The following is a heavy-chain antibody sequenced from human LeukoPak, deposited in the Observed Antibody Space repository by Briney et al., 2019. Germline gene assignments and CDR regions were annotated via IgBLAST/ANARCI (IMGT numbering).Heavy chain of an antibody. CDR2: ISDDGSNK. J-gene: IGHJ6*02. V-gene: IGHV3-30*18. CDR3: AKRSDDILTGLKYYGMDV. D-gene: IGHD3-9*01. CDR1: GFTFSSYG. Sequence: GSLRLSCAASGFTFSSYGMHWIRQAPGRGLEWVAVISDDGSNKNYADSVKGRFSISRDNSKNTLFMQMNSLRAEDTAVYYCAKRSDDILTGLKYYGMDVWGQGTTVTVSS.